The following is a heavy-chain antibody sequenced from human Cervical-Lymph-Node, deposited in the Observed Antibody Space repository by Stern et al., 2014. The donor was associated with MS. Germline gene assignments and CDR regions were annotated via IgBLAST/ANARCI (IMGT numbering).Heavy chain of an antibody. CDR2: ISHDGNNT. D-gene: IGHD3-22*01. Sequence: QVQLVESGGGVVQPGRSLRLSCTASGFTFSDYAMHWVRQAPGKGLEWVSIISHDGNNTYYADSVKGRFTTSRDKSKDTVYLQMHTLRADDTAVFYCARGSPYDSSGHHYETFDHWGQGTLVIVSS. CDR1: GFTFSDYA. CDR3: ARGSPYDSSGHHYETFDH. J-gene: IGHJ4*02. V-gene: IGHV3-30-3*01.